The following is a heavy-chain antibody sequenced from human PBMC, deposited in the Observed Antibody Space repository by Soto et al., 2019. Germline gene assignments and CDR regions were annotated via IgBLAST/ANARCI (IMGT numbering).Heavy chain of an antibody. CDR2: IYYSGST. CDR3: PRGGSGSYPLHYYYYGMDV. J-gene: IGHJ6*02. V-gene: IGHV4-59*01. CDR1: GGSISSCY. D-gene: IGHD3-10*01. Sequence: QVQLQESGPGLVKPSETLSLTCTVSGGSISSCYWSWIRQPPGKGLEWIGYIYYSGSTNYNPSLKSRVTISVDTSKNQFSLKLSSVTAADTAVYYCPRGGSGSYPLHYYYYGMDVWGQGTTVTVSS.